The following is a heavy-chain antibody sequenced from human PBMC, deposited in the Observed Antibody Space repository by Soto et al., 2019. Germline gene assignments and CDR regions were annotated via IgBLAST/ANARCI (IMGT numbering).Heavy chain of an antibody. CDR2: ISYDGSDK. J-gene: IGHJ4*02. CDR3: ARDYYKYYDSSGYYRSPAY. CDR1: GFTLSSYA. V-gene: IGHV3-30-3*01. Sequence: GGSLRLSCAASGFTLSSYAMHGVRQAPGKGLEWVALISYDGSDKDYADSVKGRFTISRDNSRNTLFLQMNSLRAEDTAVYYCARDYYKYYDSSGYYRSPAYWGQGTLVTVSS. D-gene: IGHD3-22*01.